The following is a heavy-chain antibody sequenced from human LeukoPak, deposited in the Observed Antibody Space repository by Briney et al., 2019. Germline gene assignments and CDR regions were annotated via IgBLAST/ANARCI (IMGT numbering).Heavy chain of an antibody. Sequence: SGGSLRLSCAASGFTFSSYSMNWVRQAPGKGLEWVSSISSSSAYIYYADSMKGRFTISRDNAKNSLFLQMNSLRAEDTAVYYCARAGHSAYKSVVDYWAQGTLVTVSS. V-gene: IGHV3-21*01. CDR2: ISSSSAYI. CDR1: GFTFSSYS. J-gene: IGHJ4*02. D-gene: IGHD5-12*01. CDR3: ARAGHSAYKSVVDY.